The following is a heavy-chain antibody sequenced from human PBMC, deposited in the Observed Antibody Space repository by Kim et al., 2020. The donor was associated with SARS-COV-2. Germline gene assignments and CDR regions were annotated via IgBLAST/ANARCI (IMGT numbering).Heavy chain of an antibody. D-gene: IGHD3-3*01. J-gene: IGHJ6*02. CDR3: AKPLEWSYYYYGMDV. CDR1: GFTFSSYA. Sequence: GGSLRLSCAASGFTFSSYAMSWVRQAPGKGLEWVSAISGSGGSTYYADSVKGRFTISRDNSKNTLYLQMNSLRAEDTAVYYCAKPLEWSYYYYGMDVWGQGTTVTVSS. V-gene: IGHV3-23*01. CDR2: ISGSGGST.